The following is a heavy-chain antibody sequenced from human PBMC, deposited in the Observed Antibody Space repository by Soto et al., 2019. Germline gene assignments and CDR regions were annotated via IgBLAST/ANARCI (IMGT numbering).Heavy chain of an antibody. CDR3: AKNGYELPGLVSSSWGLHFDY. CDR2: ISGSGGST. J-gene: IGHJ4*02. CDR1: GFTFSSYA. V-gene: IGHV3-23*01. D-gene: IGHD6-13*01. Sequence: EVQLLESGGGLVQPGGSLRLSCAASGFTFSSYAMSWVRQAPGKGLEWVSAISGSGGSTYYADSVKGRFTISRDNSKNTLYLQMNSLRAEDTAVYYCAKNGYELPGLVSSSWGLHFDYWGQGTLVTVSS.